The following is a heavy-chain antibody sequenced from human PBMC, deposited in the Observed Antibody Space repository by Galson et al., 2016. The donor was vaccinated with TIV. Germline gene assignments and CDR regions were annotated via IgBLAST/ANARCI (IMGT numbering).Heavy chain of an antibody. V-gene: IGHV4-61*01. CDR3: ASDKSGFETVERFYYYMDV. CDR2: IYQSGGT. D-gene: IGHD1-26*01. Sequence: ETLSLTCRVSGGSLSGGSHYWSWIRQPPGRGLEWIGHIYQSGGTDYNPSLMSRVTVSRDLSKNQISLQLKPVTAADTAVYFCASDKSGFETVERFYYYMDVWGKGTTVTVSS. CDR1: GGSLSGGSHY. J-gene: IGHJ6*03.